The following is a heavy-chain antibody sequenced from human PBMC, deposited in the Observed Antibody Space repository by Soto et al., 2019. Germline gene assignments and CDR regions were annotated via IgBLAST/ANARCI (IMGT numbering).Heavy chain of an antibody. CDR1: GGSISSSSYY. J-gene: IGHJ4*02. V-gene: IGHV4-39*01. Sequence: QLQLQESGPGLVKPSETLSLTCTVSGGSISSSSYYWGWIRQPPGKGLEWIGSIYYSGSTYYNPCLKSRVTISVDTSKNQFSLKLSSVTAADTAVYYCARRGVDQTWSDYWGQGTLVTVSS. CDR3: ARRGVDQTWSDY. CDR2: IYYSGST. D-gene: IGHD5-12*01.